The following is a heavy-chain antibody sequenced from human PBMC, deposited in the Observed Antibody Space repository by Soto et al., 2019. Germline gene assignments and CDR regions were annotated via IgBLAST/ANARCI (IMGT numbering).Heavy chain of an antibody. Sequence: PGGSLRLSCAASGFTFSGYSMNWVRQAPGKGLEWVSYISSSSSTIYYADSVKGRFTISRDNAKNSLYLQMNSLRAEDTAVYYFVRDPDYGLNLFDPCXQGTLVTVSS. V-gene: IGHV3-48*01. J-gene: IGHJ5*02. CDR2: ISSSSSTI. CDR3: VRDPDYGLNLFDP. CDR1: GFTFSGYS. D-gene: IGHD4-17*01.